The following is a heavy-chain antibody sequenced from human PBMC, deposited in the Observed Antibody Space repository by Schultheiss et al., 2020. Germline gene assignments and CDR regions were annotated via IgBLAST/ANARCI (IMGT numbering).Heavy chain of an antibody. J-gene: IGHJ4*02. CDR2: IYHSGST. CDR1: GYSISSGYY. D-gene: IGHD4-17*01. Sequence: SETLSLTCAVSGYSISSGYYWGWIRQPPGKGLEWIGSIYHSGSTYYNPSLKSRVTISVDTSKNQFSLKLSSVTAADTAVYYCARSDGDLDYWGQGTLVTVSS. CDR3: ARSDGDLDY. V-gene: IGHV4-38-2*01.